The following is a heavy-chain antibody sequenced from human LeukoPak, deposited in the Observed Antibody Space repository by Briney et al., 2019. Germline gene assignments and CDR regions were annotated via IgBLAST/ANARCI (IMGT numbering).Heavy chain of an antibody. Sequence: SVKVSCKASGYTFTSYGISWVRQAPGQGLEWMGGIIPIFGTANYAQKFQGRVTITADESTSTAYMELSSLRSEDTAVYYCARGYGYSYGTFDYWGQGTLVTVSS. CDR1: GYTFTSYG. V-gene: IGHV1-69*13. D-gene: IGHD5-18*01. J-gene: IGHJ4*02. CDR3: ARGYGYSYGTFDY. CDR2: IIPIFGTA.